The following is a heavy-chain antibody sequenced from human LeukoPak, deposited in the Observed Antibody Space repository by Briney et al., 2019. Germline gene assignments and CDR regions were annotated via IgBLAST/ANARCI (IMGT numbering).Heavy chain of an antibody. CDR3: ARSPWYSSGWYWFDP. D-gene: IGHD6-19*01. J-gene: IGHJ5*02. V-gene: IGHV4-4*09. CDR2: IYTSGST. Sequence: SETLSLTCTVSGGSISSYYWSWIRQPPGKGLEWIGYIYTSGSTNYNPSLKSRVTISVDTSKYQFSLKLSSVTAADTAVYYCARSPWYSSGWYWFDPWGQGTLVTVSS. CDR1: GGSISSYY.